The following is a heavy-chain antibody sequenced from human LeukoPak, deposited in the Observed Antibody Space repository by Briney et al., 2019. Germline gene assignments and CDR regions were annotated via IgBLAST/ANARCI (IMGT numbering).Heavy chain of an antibody. V-gene: IGHV4-4*07. J-gene: IGHJ5*02. CDR1: GASISSYY. D-gene: IGHD6-13*01. Sequence: SETLSLTCTVSGASISSYYWSWIRQPPGKGLEWIGRIYTSGSTNYNPSLKSRVTMSVDTSKNQFSLKLSSVTAADTAVYYCARDNPHYFQQLWYWFDPWGQGTLVTVSS. CDR3: ARDNPHYFQQLWYWFDP. CDR2: IYTSGST.